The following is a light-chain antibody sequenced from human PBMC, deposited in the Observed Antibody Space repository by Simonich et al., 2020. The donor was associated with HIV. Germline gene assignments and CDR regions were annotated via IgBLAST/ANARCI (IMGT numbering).Light chain of an antibody. Sequence: QSVLTQPPSVSGAPGQRVTISCTGSSSNIGAGYGVHWYQQLPGTAPKLLIYDDTNRPSGVPDRFSGSKSGTSASLAITGLQAEDEADYYCQSYDNSLSTWVFGGGAKLTVL. V-gene: IGLV1-40*01. CDR2: DDT. CDR3: QSYDNSLSTWV. J-gene: IGLJ3*02. CDR1: SSNIGAGYG.